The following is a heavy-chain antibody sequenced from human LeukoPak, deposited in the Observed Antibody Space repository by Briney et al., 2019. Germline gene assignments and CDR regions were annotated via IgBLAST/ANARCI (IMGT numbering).Heavy chain of an antibody. CDR1: GGSFSGYY. D-gene: IGHD3-9*01. Sequence: SETLSLTCAVYGGSFSGYYWSWIRQPPGKGLEWIGEINHSGSTNYNPSLKSRVTISVDTSKNQFSLKLSSVTAADTAAYYCARGNPRRYLDWLWPLLYFDYWGQGTLVTVSS. CDR3: ARGNPRRYLDWLWPLLYFDY. V-gene: IGHV4-34*01. J-gene: IGHJ4*02. CDR2: INHSGST.